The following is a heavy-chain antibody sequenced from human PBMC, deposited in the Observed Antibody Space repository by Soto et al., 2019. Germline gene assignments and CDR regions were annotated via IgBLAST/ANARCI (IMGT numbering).Heavy chain of an antibody. D-gene: IGHD2-15*01. CDR2: ISAYNGNT. CDR1: GYTFTSYG. V-gene: IGHV1-18*01. Sequence: GESLKISCKASGYTFTSYGISWVRQAPGQGLEWMGWISAYNGNTNYAQKLQGRVTMTTDTSTSTAYMELRSLRSDDTAVYYCARVVEQPPDAFDIWGQGTMVTVSS. J-gene: IGHJ3*02. CDR3: ARVVEQPPDAFDI.